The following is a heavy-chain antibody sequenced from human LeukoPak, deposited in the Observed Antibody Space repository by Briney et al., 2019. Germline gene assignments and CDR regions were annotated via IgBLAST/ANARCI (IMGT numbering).Heavy chain of an antibody. CDR3: ARDRAVVWGFDY. V-gene: IGHV3-21*01. D-gene: IGHD2-8*02. Sequence: PGGSLRLSCAASGFTFSSYAMSWVRQAPGKGLEWVSFISTSSSYIYYADSVKGRFTISRDNTKNSLYLQMNSLRAEDTAVYYCARDRAVVWGFDYWGQGTLVTVSS. CDR2: ISTSSSYI. J-gene: IGHJ4*02. CDR1: GFTFSSYA.